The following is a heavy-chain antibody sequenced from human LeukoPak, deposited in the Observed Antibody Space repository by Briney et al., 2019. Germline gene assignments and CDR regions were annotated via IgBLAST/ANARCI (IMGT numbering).Heavy chain of an antibody. D-gene: IGHD5-24*01. Sequence: PGGSLRLSCAAPGFMFSSNWMNWVRLAPGKGLEWVANIKEDGTETYYVDSVKGRFTISRDNAKNSLYLQMNSLRVEDTAVYYCAKEGRSLQTYWGQGTLVTVSS. CDR3: AKEGRSLQTY. J-gene: IGHJ4*02. CDR2: IKEDGTET. CDR1: GFMFSSNW. V-gene: IGHV3-7*03.